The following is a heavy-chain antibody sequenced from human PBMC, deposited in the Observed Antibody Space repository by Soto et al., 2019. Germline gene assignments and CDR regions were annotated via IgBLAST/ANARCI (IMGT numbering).Heavy chain of an antibody. CDR2: IYYRGST. V-gene: IGHV4-59*01. CDR1: GGSISSYY. CDR3: ARFNWDFDL. Sequence: QVQLQESGPGLVKPSETLSLTCTVSGGSISSYYWSWIRQPPGKGLEWIGYIYYRGSTNYNPSLKSRVTISVDTAKTQFSLKLRSVTAADTAMYYCARFNWDFDLWGRGTLVTVSS. J-gene: IGHJ2*01.